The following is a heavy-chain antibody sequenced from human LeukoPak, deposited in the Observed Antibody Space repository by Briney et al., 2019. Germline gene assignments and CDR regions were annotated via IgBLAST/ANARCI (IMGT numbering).Heavy chain of an antibody. CDR1: GCSIISTSYY. V-gene: IGHV4-39*07. D-gene: IGHD6-13*01. CDR3: ARASGSSWYERRLHAYYYYMDV. J-gene: IGHJ6*03. CDR2: IDYSGST. Sequence: SETLSLTCTVSGCSIISTSYYWGWIRQPPGEGLEWIVSIDYSGSTYYNPSLKSLVTISVDTSKNQFSLNLSSVTGADTAVYSCARASGSSWYERRLHAYYYYMDVWGKGTTVTVSS.